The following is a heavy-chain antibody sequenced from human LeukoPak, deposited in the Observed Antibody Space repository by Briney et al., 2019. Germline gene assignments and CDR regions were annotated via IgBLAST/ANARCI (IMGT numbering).Heavy chain of an antibody. V-gene: IGHV4-61*01. CDR3: ARRDGAFDI. Sequence: PSETLSLTCTVSGGSVSSGSYYWSWIRQPPGKGLEWIGYIYYSGSTNYNPSLKSRVTISVDTSKNQFSLKLSSVTAADTAVYYCARRDGAFDIWGQGTMVTASS. CDR2: IYYSGST. CDR1: GGSVSSGSYY. J-gene: IGHJ3*02.